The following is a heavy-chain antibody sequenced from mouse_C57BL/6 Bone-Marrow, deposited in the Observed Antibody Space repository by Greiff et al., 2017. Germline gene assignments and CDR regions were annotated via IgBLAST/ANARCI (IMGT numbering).Heavy chain of an antibody. J-gene: IGHJ1*03. V-gene: IGHV1-18*01. D-gene: IGHD1-1*01. CDR2: FNPNNGGT. CDR3: ARWRYYGSSYVSWYFDV. CDR1: GYTFTDYN. Sequence: EVQLQQSGPELVKPGASVKIPCKASGYTFTDYNMDWVKQSHGKSPEWIGDFNPNNGGTIYNQKFKGKATLTVDKSSSTAYMELRSLTSEDTAVYYCARWRYYGSSYVSWYFDVWGTGTTVTVSS.